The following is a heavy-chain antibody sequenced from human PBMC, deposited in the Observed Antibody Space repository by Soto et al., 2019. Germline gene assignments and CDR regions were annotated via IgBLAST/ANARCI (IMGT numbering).Heavy chain of an antibody. CDR2: ISTYNGNT. D-gene: IGHD3-10*01. CDR3: AREMVRGVGSDY. CDR1: GYTFTSYG. Sequence: GASVKVSCKASGYTFTSYGISWVRQAPGQGLEWMGWISTYNGNTKYAQKLQGRVTMTTDTSTSTAYMELRSLRSDDTAVFYCAREMVRGVGSDYWCQETLLTVSS. J-gene: IGHJ4*02. V-gene: IGHV1-18*01.